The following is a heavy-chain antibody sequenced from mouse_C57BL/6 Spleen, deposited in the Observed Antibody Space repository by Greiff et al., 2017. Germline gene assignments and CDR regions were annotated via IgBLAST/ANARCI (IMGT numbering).Heavy chain of an antibody. J-gene: IGHJ2*01. CDR2: ISSGGSYT. CDR1: GFTFSSYG. V-gene: IGHV5-6*01. CDR3: ARHEIYYDYDGGTDFDY. D-gene: IGHD2-4*01. Sequence: EVKVVESGGDLVKPGGSLKLSCAASGFTFSSYGMSWVRQTPDKRLEWVATISSGGSYTYYPDSVKGGFTISRDNAKNTLYRQMSSLKSEDTAMYYWARHEIYYDYDGGTDFDYWGQGTTLTVSS.